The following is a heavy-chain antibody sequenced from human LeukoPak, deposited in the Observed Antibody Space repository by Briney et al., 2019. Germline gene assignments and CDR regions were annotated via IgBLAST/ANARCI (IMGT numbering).Heavy chain of an antibody. CDR3: ARDAGIPYCGGDCYPDY. Sequence: SETLSLTCTVSGGSISSSSYYSGWLRQPAGKGLEWIGRIYNSGITDYIASLKSRVTISVDTSRNQFSLKLSSVTAADTAVYYCARDAGIPYCGGDCYPDYWGQGTLVTVSS. J-gene: IGHJ4*02. CDR1: GGSISSSSYY. V-gene: IGHV4-61*02. CDR2: IYNSGIT. D-gene: IGHD2-21*01.